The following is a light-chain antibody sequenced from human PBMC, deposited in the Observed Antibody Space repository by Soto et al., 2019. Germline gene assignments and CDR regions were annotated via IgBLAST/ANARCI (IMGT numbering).Light chain of an antibody. Sequence: EIVLTQSPGTLSLSAGARATLSCGASQSVSSSYLAWYQQKPGQAPRLIIYGASSRATGIPDRFSGSGSGTDFTLNISRLEPEDFAVYYGQQYGSSPPITFGQGTRLEIK. J-gene: IGKJ5*01. V-gene: IGKV3-20*01. CDR2: GAS. CDR3: QQYGSSPPIT. CDR1: QSVSSSY.